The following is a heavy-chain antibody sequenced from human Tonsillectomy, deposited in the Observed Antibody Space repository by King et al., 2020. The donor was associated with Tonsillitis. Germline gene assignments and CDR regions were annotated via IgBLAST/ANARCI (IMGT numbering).Heavy chain of an antibody. V-gene: IGHV3-23*04. Sequence: VQLVESGGGLVQPGGSLRLSCAASGFTVNSNAMDWVRQAPGKGLEWVSAISGSGGRTDYADSVKGRFTISRDNSKNTLYLQMKSLRAEDTAVYYCAKEVGFDLHDAFDIWGQGTKVTVSS. J-gene: IGHJ3*02. CDR2: ISGSGGRT. CDR3: AKEVGFDLHDAFDI. D-gene: IGHD1-26*01. CDR1: GFTVNSNA.